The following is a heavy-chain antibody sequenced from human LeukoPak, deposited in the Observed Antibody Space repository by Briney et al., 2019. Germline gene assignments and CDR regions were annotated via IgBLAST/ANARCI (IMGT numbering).Heavy chain of an antibody. Sequence: GGSLRLPCAASGFTFSSYWMHWVRQDPGKGLVWVSRINSDGSSINYADSVKGRFTISRDNAKNTLYLQMNSLRVEDTAVYYCARASSTSCYYWGQGTPVTVSS. D-gene: IGHD2-2*01. V-gene: IGHV3-74*01. J-gene: IGHJ4*02. CDR1: GFTFSSYW. CDR2: INSDGSSI. CDR3: ARASSTSCYY.